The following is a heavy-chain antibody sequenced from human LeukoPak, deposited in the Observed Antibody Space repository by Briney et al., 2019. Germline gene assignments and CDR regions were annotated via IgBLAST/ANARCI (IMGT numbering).Heavy chain of an antibody. CDR1: GFTFSSYG. V-gene: IGHV3-48*02. Sequence: PGGSLRLSCAASGFTFSSYGMHWVRQAPGKGLEWISYISSSSSTIYYADSVRGRFTISRDNAKNSLYLQMNSLRDEDTAVYYCARSSAGSYYNFDYWGQGTLVTVSS. D-gene: IGHD3-10*01. J-gene: IGHJ4*02. CDR2: ISSSSSTI. CDR3: ARSSAGSYYNFDY.